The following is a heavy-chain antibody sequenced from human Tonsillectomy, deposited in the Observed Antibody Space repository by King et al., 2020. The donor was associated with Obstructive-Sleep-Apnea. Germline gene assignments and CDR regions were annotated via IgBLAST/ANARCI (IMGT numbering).Heavy chain of an antibody. D-gene: IGHD3-10*01. CDR2: INNSGGT. V-gene: IGHV3-23*04. J-gene: IGHJ4*02. CDR1: GFTFSSYA. CDR3: AKLHGAAMGRCDFDY. Sequence: VQLVESGGGLVQPGGSLRLSCAASGFTFSSYAMSWVRQAPGKGLEWVSTINNSGGTYSADSVKGRFTISRDNSKNTLYLQMNSLRAEDTAVYYCAKLHGAAMGRCDFDYWGQGTLVTVSS.